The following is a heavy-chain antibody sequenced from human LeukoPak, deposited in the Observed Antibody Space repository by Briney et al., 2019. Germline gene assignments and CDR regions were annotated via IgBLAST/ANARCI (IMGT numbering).Heavy chain of an antibody. Sequence: ASVKVSCKVSGYTLTELSMHWVRQAPGKGLEWMGGFDPEDGETIYAQKFQGRVTMTEDTSTDTAYMELSSLRPEDTAVYYCATETIVGAYDKFDYWGQGTLVTVSS. CDR3: ATETIVGAYDKFDY. CDR1: GYTLTELS. D-gene: IGHD1-26*01. V-gene: IGHV1-24*01. J-gene: IGHJ4*02. CDR2: FDPEDGET.